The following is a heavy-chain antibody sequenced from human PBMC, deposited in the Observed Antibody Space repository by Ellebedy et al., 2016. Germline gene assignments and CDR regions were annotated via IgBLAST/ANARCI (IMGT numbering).Heavy chain of an antibody. Sequence: GESLKISXAASGFTFSNYAMSWVRQAPGKGLEWVSAIGGSGDLTYYADSVKGRFTISRDNSKNTVYLQMNSLRAEDTAVYYCTKDRRCSDARCYAEFDYWGQGSLVTVSS. V-gene: IGHV3-23*01. D-gene: IGHD2-2*01. CDR3: TKDRRCSDARCYAEFDY. CDR2: IGGSGDLT. J-gene: IGHJ4*02. CDR1: GFTFSNYA.